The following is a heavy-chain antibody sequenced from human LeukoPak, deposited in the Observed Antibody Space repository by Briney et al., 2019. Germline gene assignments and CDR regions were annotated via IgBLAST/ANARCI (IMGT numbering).Heavy chain of an antibody. J-gene: IGHJ6*04. V-gene: IGHV4-34*01. CDR3: ARGSYYGSGRKKSPNYYYYGMDV. D-gene: IGHD3-10*01. Sequence: PSETLSLTCAVYGGSFGGYYWSWIRQPPGKGLEWIGEINHSGGTNYNPSLKSRVTISVDTSKNQFSLKLSSVTAADTAVYYCARGSYYGSGRKKSPNYYYYGMDVWGKGTTVTVSS. CDR1: GGSFGGYY. CDR2: INHSGGT.